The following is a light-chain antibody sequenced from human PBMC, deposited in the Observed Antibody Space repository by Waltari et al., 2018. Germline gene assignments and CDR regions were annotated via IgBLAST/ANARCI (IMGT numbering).Light chain of an antibody. J-gene: IGKJ5*01. CDR1: EMVSSN. Sequence: EIVVTQSPATLSLSPGEGATLSCRTSEMVSSNLAWFQQKDGQPPRLVIFDASGRAADTPARFSGVGSGTDYTLTISSLEPEDVATYYCQQRSAWPTTFGQGTRLEI. CDR3: QQRSAWPTT. CDR2: DAS. V-gene: IGKV3-11*01.